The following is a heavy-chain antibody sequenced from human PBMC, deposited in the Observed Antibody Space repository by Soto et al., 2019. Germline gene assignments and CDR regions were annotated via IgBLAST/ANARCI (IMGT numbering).Heavy chain of an antibody. Sequence: QVRLQQWGAGLLKPSETLSLTCAVFGGSFSGHYWSWIRQPPGKGLEWIGEIDHSGSTNYNPSLKSRMTISVDTAKNQLTRNARSVTAADTAVYYCAGGYSAVGAYWGQGTLVTVSS. CDR3: AGGYSAVGAY. CDR1: GGSFSGHY. D-gene: IGHD2-21*01. CDR2: IDHSGST. V-gene: IGHV4-34*02. J-gene: IGHJ4*02.